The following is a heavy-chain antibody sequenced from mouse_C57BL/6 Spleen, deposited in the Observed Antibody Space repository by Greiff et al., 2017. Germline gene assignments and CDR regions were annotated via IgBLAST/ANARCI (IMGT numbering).Heavy chain of an antibody. D-gene: IGHD2-5*01. CDR3: ASLSNYYAMDY. V-gene: IGHV1-50*01. Sequence: VQLQQPGAELVKPGASVKLSCKASGYTFTSYWMQWVKQRPGQGLEWIGEIDPSDSYTNYNQKFKGKATLTVDTSSSTAYMQLRSLTSEDSAVYYCASLSNYYAMDYWGQGTSVTVSS. J-gene: IGHJ4*01. CDR1: GYTFTSYW. CDR2: IDPSDSYT.